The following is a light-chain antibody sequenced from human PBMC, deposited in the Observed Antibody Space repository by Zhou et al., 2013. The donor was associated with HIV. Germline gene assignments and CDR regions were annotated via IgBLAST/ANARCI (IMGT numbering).Light chain of an antibody. J-gene: IGKJ2*01. V-gene: IGKV3-11*01. Sequence: EIVLIQSPATLSLSPGETATLSCRASQDISTSLAWYQHKPGQAPRPLIYDASNRAAGTPARFSGSGSGTEFTLTISRLEPEDFAVYYCQHYGVSPYTFGPGTKLEI. CDR1: QDISTS. CDR3: QHYGVSPYT. CDR2: DAS.